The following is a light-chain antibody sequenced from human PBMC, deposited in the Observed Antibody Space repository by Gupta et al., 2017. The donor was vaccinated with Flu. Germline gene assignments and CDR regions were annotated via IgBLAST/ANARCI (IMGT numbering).Light chain of an antibody. CDR1: QSVGTY. J-gene: IGKJ2*01. CDR3: QKRSNWPPYT. V-gene: IGKV3-11*01. Sequence: EIVLTQSPATLSLSPGERATLSCRASQSVGTYLAWYQQKPGQTPRLLIYDAANRDTGIPARFSGSGYGTDFTLTISIREHEDLAVYYCQKRSNWPPYTFGQGTRLEI. CDR2: DAA.